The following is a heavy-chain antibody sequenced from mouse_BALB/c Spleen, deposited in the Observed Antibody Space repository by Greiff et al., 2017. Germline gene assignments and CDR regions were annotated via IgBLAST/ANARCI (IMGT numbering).Heavy chain of an antibody. V-gene: IGHV5-17*02. CDR1: GFTFSSFG. CDR3: ARDYYGSSLFAY. CDR2: ISSGSSTI. J-gene: IGHJ3*01. Sequence: LVESGGGLVQPGGSRKLSCAASGFTFSSFGMHWVRQAPEKGLEWVAYISSGSSTIYYADTVKGRFTISRDNPKNTLFLQMTSLRSEDTAMYYCARDYYGSSLFAYWGQGTLVTVSA. D-gene: IGHD1-1*01.